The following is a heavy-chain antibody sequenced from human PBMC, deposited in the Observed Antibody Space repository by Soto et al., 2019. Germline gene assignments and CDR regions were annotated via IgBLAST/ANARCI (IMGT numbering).Heavy chain of an antibody. V-gene: IGHV3-74*01. CDR2: ISTDGSVT. CDR3: ARAPYRSGWWGFDY. J-gene: IGHJ4*02. CDR1: ELTIGSFL. Sequence: GRSKIVSNASAELTIGSFLMHLVRPAPGKGLVWVSRISTDGSVTTYADSVKGRFTISRDNAKNTLYLQMNSLRTEDTAVYYCARAPYRSGWWGFDYWGQGTLVTVSS. D-gene: IGHD6-19*01.